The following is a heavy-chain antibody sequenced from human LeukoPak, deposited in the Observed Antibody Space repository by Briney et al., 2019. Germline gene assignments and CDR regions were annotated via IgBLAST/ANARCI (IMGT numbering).Heavy chain of an antibody. Sequence: SQTLSLTCTVSGGSINSGGSYWSWIRQPPGKSLEWIGYISYSGSPYYNPSLRGRVAISGDTSENQFFLRLGSVTAADTAVYYCARVPYGSGTYYFDYWGQGILVTVSS. V-gene: IGHV4-30-4*01. CDR3: ARVPYGSGTYYFDY. CDR1: GGSINSGGSY. J-gene: IGHJ4*02. CDR2: ISYSGSP. D-gene: IGHD3-10*01.